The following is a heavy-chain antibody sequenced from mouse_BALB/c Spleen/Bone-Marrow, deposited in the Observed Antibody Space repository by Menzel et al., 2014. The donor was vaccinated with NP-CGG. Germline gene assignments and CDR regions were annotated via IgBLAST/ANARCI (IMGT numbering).Heavy chain of an antibody. CDR2: ISNGSSTI. CDR3: ARKGAMITHYYATDY. Sequence: EVKLVESGGGLVQPGGSRKLSCAASGFTFSSFGMHWVRQAPEKGLEWVAYISNGSSTIYYADTVKGRFTISRDNPKNTPFLQTTSLRSEDTAMYYCARKGAMITHYYATDYWGQGTSVTVSS. D-gene: IGHD2-4*01. V-gene: IGHV5-17*02. J-gene: IGHJ4*01. CDR1: GFTFSSFG.